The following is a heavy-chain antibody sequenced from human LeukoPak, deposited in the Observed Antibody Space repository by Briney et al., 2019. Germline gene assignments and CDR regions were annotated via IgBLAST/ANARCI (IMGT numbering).Heavy chain of an antibody. CDR2: IYQSGST. D-gene: IGHD4-17*01. CDR3: ARCAVTGCY. Sequence: PSETLSLTCAVSGGSISSSSWWSWVRQPPGKGLEWIGEIYQSGSTNYNPSLKRRVTISVDKSKNQCSLKLSSVTAADTAVYYCARCAVTGCYWGHGTLVTVSS. V-gene: IGHV4-4*02. J-gene: IGHJ4*01. CDR1: GGSISSSSW.